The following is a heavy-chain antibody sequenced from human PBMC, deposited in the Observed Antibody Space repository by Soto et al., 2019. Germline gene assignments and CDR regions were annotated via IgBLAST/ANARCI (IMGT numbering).Heavy chain of an antibody. J-gene: IGHJ4*02. Sequence: SETLSLSCTVSGGSISSSSYYWGWIRQPPGKGLEWIGSIYYSGSTYYNPSPKSRVTISVDTSKNQFSLKLSSVTAADTAVYYCARLDSPRFLEWLPDYWGQGTLVTVSS. CDR3: ARLDSPRFLEWLPDY. CDR2: IYYSGST. V-gene: IGHV4-39*01. D-gene: IGHD3-3*01. CDR1: GGSISSSSYY.